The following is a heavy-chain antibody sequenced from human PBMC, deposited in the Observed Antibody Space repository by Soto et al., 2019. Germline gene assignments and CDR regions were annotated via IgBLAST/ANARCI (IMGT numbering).Heavy chain of an antibody. J-gene: IGHJ4*02. V-gene: IGHV3-23*01. CDR3: AKDQSNYGRVSLDF. D-gene: IGHD4-17*01. Sequence: VGSLRLSCAASGFTFSNYAMSWVRQAPGKGLEWVSSIRGSDDGTYYADSVKGRFSISRANSKNTLYLQMSSLRAEDTAVYYCAKDQSNYGRVSLDFWGQGTLVTVSS. CDR2: IRGSDDGT. CDR1: GFTFSNYA.